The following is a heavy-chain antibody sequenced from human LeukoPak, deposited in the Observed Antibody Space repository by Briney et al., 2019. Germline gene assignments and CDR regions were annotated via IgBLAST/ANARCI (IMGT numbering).Heavy chain of an antibody. V-gene: IGHV4-59*01. CDR3: ARGYEPLDVDC. CDR2: IYYSGST. Sequence: SETLSLTCTVSGGSISSYYWSWIRQPPGKGLEWIGYIYYSGSTNYNPSLKSRVTISVVTTKNQFSLKLSSVAAADTAVYYCARGYEPLDVDCWGQGTLVTVSS. CDR1: GGSISSYY. D-gene: IGHD3-3*01. J-gene: IGHJ4*02.